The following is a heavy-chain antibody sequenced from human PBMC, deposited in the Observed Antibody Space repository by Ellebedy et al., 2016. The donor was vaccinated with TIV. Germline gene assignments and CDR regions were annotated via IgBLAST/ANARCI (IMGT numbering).Heavy chain of an antibody. CDR3: STRLGEGIQLWGGFDY. J-gene: IGHJ4*02. CDR2: ISGSGYKT. D-gene: IGHD5-18*01. CDR1: GFMFSSYA. Sequence: GESLKISCAATGFMFSSYAMTWVRQAPGKGLEWVSAISGSGYKTYYADSVKGRFPISRDNSKKPLHLQMETLRVEETAVYYWSTRLGEGIQLWGGFDYWGQGTLVTVSS. V-gene: IGHV3-23*01.